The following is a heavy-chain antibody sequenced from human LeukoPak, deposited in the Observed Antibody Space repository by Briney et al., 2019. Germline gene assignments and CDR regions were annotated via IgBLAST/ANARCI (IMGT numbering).Heavy chain of an antibody. D-gene: IGHD7-27*01. J-gene: IGHJ4*02. CDR2: FDPEDGET. Sequence: GASVKVSCKVSGYTLTELSMHWVRQAPGKGLEWMGGFDPEDGETIYAQKFQGRVTMTEDTSTDTAYMELSSLRSEDTAVYYCATARSTLGSVADYIGYWGQGTLVTVSS. CDR1: GYTLTELS. V-gene: IGHV1-24*01. CDR3: ATARSTLGSVADYIGY.